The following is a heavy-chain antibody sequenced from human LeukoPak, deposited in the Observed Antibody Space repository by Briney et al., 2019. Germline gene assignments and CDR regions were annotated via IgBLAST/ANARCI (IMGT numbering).Heavy chain of an antibody. V-gene: IGHV3-23*01. J-gene: IGHJ4*02. CDR2: ISGTGGNT. Sequence: GRSLRLSCEAAGFTFSNYALSWVRQAPGKGMEWVSVISGTGGNTYYADSVKGRLTISRDNSKNTLYLQMNSLRAEDTAVYYCAKWHTTGYYFDYWGQGTLVTVSS. CDR3: AKWHTTGYYFDY. D-gene: IGHD1-26*01. CDR1: GFTFSNYA.